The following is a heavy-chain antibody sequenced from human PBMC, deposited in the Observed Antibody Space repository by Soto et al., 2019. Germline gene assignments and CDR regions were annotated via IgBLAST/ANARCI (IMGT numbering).Heavy chain of an antibody. V-gene: IGHV3-23*01. CDR1: GFSFSSYE. D-gene: IGHD3-22*01. CDR3: AKNRGIIMIVES. J-gene: IGHJ4*02. CDR2: IGDGGDTT. Sequence: GGSLRLSCVASGFSFSSYEMNWVRQAPGKGLEWVSAIGDGGDTTYYADSVKGRFTSSRDNSKNTLYLQMDSLRAEDTAVYYCAKNRGIIMIVESWGQGTLVTVSS.